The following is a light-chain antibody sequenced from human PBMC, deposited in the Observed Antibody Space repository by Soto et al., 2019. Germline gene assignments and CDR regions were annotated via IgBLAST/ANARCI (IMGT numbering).Light chain of an antibody. Sequence: EIVLTQSPGTLSLSPGERATLSCRASQSVSSSYLAWYQQKPGQAPRLLIYGASSRATGIPDRFSGSGSGTDFTLTISRLETEDVAVSYCQQYGSSPLTFGGGTKVEIK. CDR1: QSVSSSY. CDR3: QQYGSSPLT. J-gene: IGKJ4*01. V-gene: IGKV3-20*01. CDR2: GAS.